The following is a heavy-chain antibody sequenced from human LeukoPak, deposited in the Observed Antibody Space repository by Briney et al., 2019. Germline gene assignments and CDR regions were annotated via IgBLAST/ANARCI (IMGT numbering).Heavy chain of an antibody. V-gene: IGHV3-53*01. CDR1: GFTVSNNY. Sequence: PGGSLRLSCVASGFTVSNNYMNWVRQAPGKGLEWVSVIYSGGNTYYADSVKGRFTISRDNAKNTLYLQMNSLRAEDTAVYYCLRDLNWSLDQWGQGTLVTVSS. J-gene: IGHJ4*02. CDR2: IYSGGNT. CDR3: LRDLNWSLDQ. D-gene: IGHD1-20*01.